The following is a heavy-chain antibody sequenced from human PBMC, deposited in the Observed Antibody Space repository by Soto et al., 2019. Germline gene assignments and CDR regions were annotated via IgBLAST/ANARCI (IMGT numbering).Heavy chain of an antibody. V-gene: IGHV1-69*12. D-gene: IGHD2-2*01. J-gene: IGHJ6*02. CDR3: ARHVPAAGYYCGMDV. CDR1: GGTFSSYA. CDR2: IIPIFGTA. Sequence: QVQLVQSGAEVKKPGSSVKVSCKASGGTFSSYAISWVRQAPGQGLEWMGGIIPIFGTADYAQKFQGRVTXAADESTSTAYMELSSLRSEDTAVYYCARHVPAAGYYCGMDVWGQGTTVTVSS.